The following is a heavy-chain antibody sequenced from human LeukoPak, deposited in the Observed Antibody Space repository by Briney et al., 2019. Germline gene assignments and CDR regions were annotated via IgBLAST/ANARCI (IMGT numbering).Heavy chain of an antibody. CDR3: ARARWTSTGPTYYLDY. J-gene: IGHJ4*02. Sequence: GASVKVSCKASGYIFSDYAIQWVRQAPGRGLEWMGWINAGNGKTKYSQKFQDRVTITRDTSASTAYLELSGLRFEDTAVYFCARARWTSTGPTYYLDYWGQGTLVTVSS. CDR1: GYIFSDYA. CDR2: INAGNGKT. V-gene: IGHV1-3*01. D-gene: IGHD4-17*01.